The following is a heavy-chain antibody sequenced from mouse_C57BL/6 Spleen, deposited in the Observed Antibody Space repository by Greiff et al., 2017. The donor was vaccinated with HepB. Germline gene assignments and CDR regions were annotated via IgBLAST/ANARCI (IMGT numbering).Heavy chain of an antibody. CDR1: GYTFTGYW. CDR2: TLPGSGST. Sequence: VQLQQSGAELMKPGASVKLSCKATGYTFTGYWIEWVKQRPGHGLEWIGETLPGSGSTNYNEKFKGKATFTADTSSNTAYLQRSSLTPEDSAIDYCASAYGSSYVNWYFDVWGTGTTVTVSS. V-gene: IGHV1-9*01. D-gene: IGHD1-1*01. CDR3: ASAYGSSYVNWYFDV. J-gene: IGHJ1*03.